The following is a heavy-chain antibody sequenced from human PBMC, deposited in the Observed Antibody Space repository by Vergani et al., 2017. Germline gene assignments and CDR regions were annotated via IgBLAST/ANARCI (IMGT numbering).Heavy chain of an antibody. Sequence: EVQLVESGGGLVQPGGSLRLSCAASGFTVSSNYMSWVRQAPGKGLEWVGRIKSKTDGGTTDYAAPVKGRFTISRDDSKNTLYLQMNSLKTEDTAVYYCTTLDSSSWYYWGQGTLVTVSS. J-gene: IGHJ4*02. CDR1: GFTVSSNY. V-gene: IGHV3-15*01. D-gene: IGHD6-13*01. CDR2: IKSKTDGGTT. CDR3: TTLDSSSWYY.